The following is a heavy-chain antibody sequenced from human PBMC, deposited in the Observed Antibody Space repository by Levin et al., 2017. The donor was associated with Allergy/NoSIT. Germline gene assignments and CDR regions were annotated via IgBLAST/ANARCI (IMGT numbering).Heavy chain of an antibody. CDR3: VRRENYYYMDV. CDR2: IWYDGSNK. CDR1: GFTFSSYG. J-gene: IGHJ6*03. Sequence: PGESLKISCAASGFTFSSYGMHWVRQAPGKGLEWVAVIWYDGSNKYYADSVKGRFTISRDNSKNTVYLQMNSLRAEDTAVYYCVRRENYYYMDVWGKGTTVTVFS. V-gene: IGHV3-33*01. D-gene: IGHD1-26*01.